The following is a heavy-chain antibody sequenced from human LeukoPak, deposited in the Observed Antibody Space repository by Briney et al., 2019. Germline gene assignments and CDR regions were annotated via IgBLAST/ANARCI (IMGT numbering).Heavy chain of an antibody. CDR2: INPNSGGT. Sequence: ASVKVSCKASGYTFSRYGISWVRQAPGQGLEWMGWINPNSGGTNYAQKFQGRVTMTRDTSISTAYMELSRLRSDDTAVYYCARGLLGITGTLDYWGQGTLVTVSS. V-gene: IGHV1-2*02. CDR1: GYTFSRYG. CDR3: ARGLLGITGTLDY. J-gene: IGHJ4*02. D-gene: IGHD1-20*01.